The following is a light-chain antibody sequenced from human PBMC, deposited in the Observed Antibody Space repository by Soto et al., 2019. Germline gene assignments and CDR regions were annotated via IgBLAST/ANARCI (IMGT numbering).Light chain of an antibody. Sequence: EIVLTQSPATLSLSPGERATLSCRASQSVSSYLAWYQQKPGQAPRLLIYDASNRATGIPARFSGSGSGTDFTLTISSLEPEDFAVYYCQRRSPLTFGPGTKVDIK. V-gene: IGKV3-11*01. J-gene: IGKJ3*01. CDR3: QRRSPLT. CDR2: DAS. CDR1: QSVSSY.